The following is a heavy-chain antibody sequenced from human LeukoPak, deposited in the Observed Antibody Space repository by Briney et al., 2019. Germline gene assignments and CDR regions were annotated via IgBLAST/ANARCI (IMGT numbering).Heavy chain of an antibody. D-gene: IGHD6-19*01. CDR1: EYTFTSSD. V-gene: IGHV1-8*03. J-gene: IGHJ5*02. Sequence: ASVKVSCKASEYTFTSSDINWVRQATGQGLEWLGWMNPNSGNTGYAQKFQGRVTITRNTSISTAYMELRSLTSEDTAVYYCARGREWLRWFDPWGQGTLVTVSS. CDR2: MNPNSGNT. CDR3: ARGREWLRWFDP.